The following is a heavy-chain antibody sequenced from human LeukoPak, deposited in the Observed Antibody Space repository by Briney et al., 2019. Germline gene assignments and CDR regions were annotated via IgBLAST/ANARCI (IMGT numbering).Heavy chain of an antibody. J-gene: IGHJ6*03. CDR2: ISSSSSTI. CDR3: AREAYERNVLRFLEWLFPRSRPRIHYYMDV. CDR1: GFTFSSYS. V-gene: IGHV3-48*01. D-gene: IGHD3-3*01. Sequence: PGGSLRLSCAASGFTFSSYSMNWVRQAPGKGLGWVSYISSSSSTIYYADSVKGRFTISRDNAKNSLYLQMNSLRAEDTAVYYCAREAYERNVLRFLEWLFPRSRPRIHYYMDVWGKGTTVTVSS.